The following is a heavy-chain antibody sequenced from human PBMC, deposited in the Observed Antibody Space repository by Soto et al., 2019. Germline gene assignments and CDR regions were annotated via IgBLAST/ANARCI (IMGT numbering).Heavy chain of an antibody. Sequence: EVQLVESGAEVKKPGESLKISCKGSGYSFTSYWIGWVRQMPGKGLEWMGIIYPGDSDTRYSPSFQGQVTISADKSISTAYLQWSSLKASDTAMYYCARTSAAGKYYYGMDVWGQGTTVTVSS. CDR3: ARTSAAGKYYYGMDV. V-gene: IGHV5-51*01. CDR2: IYPGDSDT. J-gene: IGHJ6*02. D-gene: IGHD6-13*01. CDR1: GYSFTSYW.